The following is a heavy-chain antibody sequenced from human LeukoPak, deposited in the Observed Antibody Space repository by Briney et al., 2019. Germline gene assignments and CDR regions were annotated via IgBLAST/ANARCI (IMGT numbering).Heavy chain of an antibody. Sequence: GRSLRLSCAASGFTFSSYGMHWVRQAPGKGLEWVAVISYDGSNKYYADSVKGRFTISRDNSKNTLYLQMNSLRAEDTAVYYCARDMQLRYFDWLTKVGFAGMDVWGQGTTVTVSS. V-gene: IGHV3-30*03. D-gene: IGHD3-9*01. CDR2: ISYDGSNK. CDR3: ARDMQLRYFDWLTKVGFAGMDV. CDR1: GFTFSSYG. J-gene: IGHJ6*02.